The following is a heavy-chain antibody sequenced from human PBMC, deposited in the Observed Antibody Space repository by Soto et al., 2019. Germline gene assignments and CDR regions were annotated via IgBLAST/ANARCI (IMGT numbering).Heavy chain of an antibody. V-gene: IGHV3-33*01. CDR1: GFTFSSYG. J-gene: IGHJ3*02. D-gene: IGHD5-12*01. CDR3: AREDEYSGYVGDAFDI. CDR2: IWYDGSNK. Sequence: QVQLVESGGGVVQPGRSLRLSCAASGFTFSSYGMHWVRQAPGKGLEWVAVIWYDGSNKYYADSVKGRFTISRDNSKNTLYLQMNSLRAEDTAVYYCAREDEYSGYVGDAFDIWGQGTMVTVSS.